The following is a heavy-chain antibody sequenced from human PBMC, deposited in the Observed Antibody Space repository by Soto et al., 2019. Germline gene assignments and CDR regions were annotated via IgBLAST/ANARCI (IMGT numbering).Heavy chain of an antibody. J-gene: IGHJ4*02. CDR1: GYTFTSYG. D-gene: IGHD2-2*01. CDR3: ARDRIVVVPAAMESDY. Sequence: ASVQVSCKSCGYTFTSYGSSWVRQDPGQGLEWMGWISAYNGNTNYAQKLQGRVTMTTDTSTSTAYMELRSLRSDDTAVYYCARDRIVVVPAAMESDYWGQGTLVTVAS. V-gene: IGHV1-18*01. CDR2: ISAYNGNT.